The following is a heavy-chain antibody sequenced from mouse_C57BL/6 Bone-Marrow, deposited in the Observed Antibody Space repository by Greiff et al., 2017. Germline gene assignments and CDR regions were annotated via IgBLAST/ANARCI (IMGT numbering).Heavy chain of an antibody. CDR3: GITTVPLYYAMDY. CDR2: IYPGDGDT. V-gene: IGHV1-82*01. Sequence: VQLQQSGPELVKPGASVKISCKASGYAFSSSWMNWVKQRPGKGLEWIGRIYPGDGDTNYNGKFKGKATLTADKSSSTAYMQLSSLTSEDSAVYFCGITTVPLYYAMDYWGQGTSVTVSS. J-gene: IGHJ4*01. CDR1: GYAFSSSW. D-gene: IGHD1-1*01.